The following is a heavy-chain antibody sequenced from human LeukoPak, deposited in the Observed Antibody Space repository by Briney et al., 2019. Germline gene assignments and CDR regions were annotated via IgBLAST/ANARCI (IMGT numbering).Heavy chain of an antibody. J-gene: IGHJ4*02. V-gene: IGHV1-58*01. CDR3: AVGPIAAAGTGDY. D-gene: IGHD6-13*01. CDR1: GFTFTISA. CDR2: IVVGSGNT. Sequence: GTSVTVSCKASGFTFTISAVQWVRQARGQRLEWIGWIVVGSGNTNYAQKFQERVTITRDMSTSTAYMELSSLRSEDTAAYYCAVGPIAAAGTGDYWGQGTLVTVSS.